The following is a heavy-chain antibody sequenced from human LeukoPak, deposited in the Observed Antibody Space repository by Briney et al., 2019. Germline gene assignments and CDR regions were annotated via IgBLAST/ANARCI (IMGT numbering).Heavy chain of an antibody. CDR2: INWNGGST. CDR1: GFTFDGYG. D-gene: IGHD3-22*01. CDR3: ARDQTYYYDSSGTD. Sequence: PGGSLRLSCAASGFTFDGYGMSWVRHAPGKGLEWVSGINWNGGSTGYADSVKGRFTISRDNAKNSLYLQMNSLRAEDTALYYCARDQTYYYDSSGTDWGQGTLVTVSS. J-gene: IGHJ4*02. V-gene: IGHV3-20*04.